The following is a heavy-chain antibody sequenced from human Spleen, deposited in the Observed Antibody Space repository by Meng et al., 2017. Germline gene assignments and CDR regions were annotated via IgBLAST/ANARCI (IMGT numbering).Heavy chain of an antibody. V-gene: IGHV4-34*01. CDR1: GGSFSYYY. Sequence: QVQLQRWGAGLLKPSATLSLTCVVSGGSFSYYYWSWIRQPPGKGLEWIGEINHSGSTNYNPSLESRATISVDTSQNNLSLKLSSVTAADSAVYYCARGPTTMAHDFDYWGQGTLVTVSS. J-gene: IGHJ4*02. CDR2: INHSGST. D-gene: IGHD4-11*01. CDR3: ARGPTTMAHDFDY.